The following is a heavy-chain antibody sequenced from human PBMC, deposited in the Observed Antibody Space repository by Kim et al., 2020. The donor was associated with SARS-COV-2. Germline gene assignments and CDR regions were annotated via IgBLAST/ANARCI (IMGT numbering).Heavy chain of an antibody. D-gene: IGHD6-13*01. V-gene: IGHV4-39*07. CDR3: ARGGYSSSGYSYYGLDV. J-gene: IGHJ6*02. Sequence: LKSQVTVSVDTSNNQFSLRLSSVTAADTAVYYCARGGYSSSGYSYYGLDVWGQGTTVTVSS.